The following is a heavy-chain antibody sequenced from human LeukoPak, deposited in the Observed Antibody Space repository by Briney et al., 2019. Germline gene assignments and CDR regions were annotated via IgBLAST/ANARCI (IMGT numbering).Heavy chain of an antibody. CDR2: IYYSGST. Sequence: SSETLSLTCTVSGGSISSGGYYWSWIRQHPGKGLEWIGYIYYSGSTYYNPSLKSRVTISVDTSKNQFSLKLSSVTAADTAVYYCARNIPRLFGAFDIWGQGTMVTVSS. V-gene: IGHV4-31*03. J-gene: IGHJ3*02. CDR3: ARNIPRLFGAFDI. D-gene: IGHD3-10*01. CDR1: GGSISSGGYY.